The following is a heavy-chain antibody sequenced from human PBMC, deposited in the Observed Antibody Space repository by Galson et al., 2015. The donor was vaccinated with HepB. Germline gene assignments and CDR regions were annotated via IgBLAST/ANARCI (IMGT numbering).Heavy chain of an antibody. Sequence: SLRLSCAASGFTFSSYAMHWVRQAPGKGLEWVAVISYDGSNKYYADSVKGRFTISRDNSKSTLYLQMNSLRAEDTAVYYCARSRAFVGTTHGGMDVWGQGTTVTVSS. CDR3: ARSRAFVGTTHGGMDV. D-gene: IGHD2-2*01. CDR2: ISYDGSNK. J-gene: IGHJ6*02. V-gene: IGHV3-30*04. CDR1: GFTFSSYA.